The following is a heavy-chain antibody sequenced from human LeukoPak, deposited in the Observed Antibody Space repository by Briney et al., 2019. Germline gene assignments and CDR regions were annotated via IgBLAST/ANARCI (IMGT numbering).Heavy chain of an antibody. D-gene: IGHD3-3*01. CDR3: AKVVFWSTRSDGGDVTAFDY. Sequence: PGGSLRLSCAASGFTFSSYGMSWVRQAPGKGLEWVSAISGSGGSTYYADSVKGRFTISRDNSKNTLYLQMNSLRAEDTAVYYCAKVVFWSTRSDGGDVTAFDYWGQGTLVTVSS. CDR1: GFTFSSYG. V-gene: IGHV3-23*01. CDR2: ISGSGGST. J-gene: IGHJ4*02.